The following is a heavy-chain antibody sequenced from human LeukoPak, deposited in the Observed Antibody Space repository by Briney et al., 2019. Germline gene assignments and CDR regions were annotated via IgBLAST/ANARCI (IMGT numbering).Heavy chain of an antibody. CDR2: INHSGST. D-gene: IGHD3-10*01. J-gene: IGHJ4*02. CDR1: GGSFSGYY. CDR3: ARVVRGYYYGSGSYYYLDY. V-gene: IGHV4-34*01. Sequence: SETLSLTCAVYGGSFSGYYWSWIRQPPGKGLEWIGEINHSGSTNYNPSLKSRVTISVDTSKNQFSLKLSSVTAADTAVYYCARVVRGYYYGSGSYYYLDYWGQGTLVTVSS.